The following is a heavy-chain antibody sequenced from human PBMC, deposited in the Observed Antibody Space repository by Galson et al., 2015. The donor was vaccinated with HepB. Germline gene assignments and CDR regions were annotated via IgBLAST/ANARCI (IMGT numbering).Heavy chain of an antibody. V-gene: IGHV1-18*04. CDR1: GYTFAHHG. D-gene: IGHD7-27*01. CDR3: ARDLTGFYYYHAMDV. J-gene: IGHJ6*02. Sequence: SVKVSCKASGYTFAHHGYSWVRQAPGQGLEWVAWISAYNGDTNFAQKFQGRVNMTTDTSASTVYMELRSLRSDDTATYYCARDLTGFYYYHAMDVWGQGTTVTVSS. CDR2: ISAYNGDT.